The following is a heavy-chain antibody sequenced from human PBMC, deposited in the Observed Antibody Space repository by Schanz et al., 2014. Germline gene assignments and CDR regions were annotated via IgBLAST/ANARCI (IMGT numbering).Heavy chain of an antibody. J-gene: IGHJ4*02. CDR3: ARGTGGSLHY. D-gene: IGHD1-26*01. V-gene: IGHV3-21*01. Sequence: VQLVESGGGVAQPGGSLRLSCAASGFTFSDHYMDWVRQAPGKGLEWVSSISSSSSYIYYADSVKGRFTVSRDSGQNSLYLQMNSLRAGDTAVYYCARGTGGSLHYWGQGALVTVSS. CDR1: GFTFSDHY. CDR2: ISSSSSYI.